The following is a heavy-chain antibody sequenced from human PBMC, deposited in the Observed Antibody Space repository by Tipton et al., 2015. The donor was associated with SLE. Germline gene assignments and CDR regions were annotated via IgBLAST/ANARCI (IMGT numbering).Heavy chain of an antibody. CDR3: AREFLNPVTTVHYYFDL. J-gene: IGHJ5*02. CDR1: GGSISSHY. V-gene: IGHV4-59*11. CDR2: INYSGST. D-gene: IGHD4-11*01. Sequence: LRLSCTVSGGSISSHYWSWIRRPPGKALEWIAYINYSGSTNYNPSLKSRVTMSVDTSKNQFSLKLSSVTAADTAVYYCAREFLNPVTTVHYYFDLWGQGTVVTVSS.